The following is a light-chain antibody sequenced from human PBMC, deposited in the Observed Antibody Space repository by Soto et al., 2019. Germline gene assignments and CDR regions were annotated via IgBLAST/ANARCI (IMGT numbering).Light chain of an antibody. CDR3: QHYNGYPQT. J-gene: IGKJ5*01. CDR2: AAS. Sequence: DIQMTHAPSSLSASVVDRVTITCRASQGIDTYLAWFQQKPGRAPKTLIYAASSLHSGVPSRFSGSGFGTDFTLTISSLQPEDFATYYCQHYNGYPQTFGQGTRLEI. V-gene: IGKV1-16*01. CDR1: QGIDTY.